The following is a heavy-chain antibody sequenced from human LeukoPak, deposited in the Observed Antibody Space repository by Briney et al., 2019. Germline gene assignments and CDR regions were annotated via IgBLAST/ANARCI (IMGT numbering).Heavy chain of an antibody. Sequence: PGGSLRLSCAASGFTFSSYAMSWVRQAPGKGLEWVSTISGSGGTTYYADSVKGRFTISRDNSKNTLYLQMNSLRAEDTAIYYCAKVRQQWLHYDAFDIWGQGTVVTVSS. CDR3: AKVRQQWLHYDAFDI. CDR2: ISGSGGTT. D-gene: IGHD6-19*01. J-gene: IGHJ3*02. CDR1: GFTFSSYA. V-gene: IGHV3-23*01.